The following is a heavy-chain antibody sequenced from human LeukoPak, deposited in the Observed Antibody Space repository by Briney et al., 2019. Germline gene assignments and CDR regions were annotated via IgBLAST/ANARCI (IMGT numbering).Heavy chain of an antibody. CDR3: ARGGAARLHFQN. J-gene: IGHJ1*01. D-gene: IGHD6-6*01. V-gene: IGHV4-30-2*01. CDR2: IYHSGST. Sequence: SETLSLTCAVSGGSISSGGYSWSWIRQPPGKGLEWIGYIYHSGSTYYNPSLKSRVTISVDRSKNQFSLKLSSVTVADTAVYYCARGGAARLHFQNWGQGTLVTVSS. CDR1: GGSISSGGYS.